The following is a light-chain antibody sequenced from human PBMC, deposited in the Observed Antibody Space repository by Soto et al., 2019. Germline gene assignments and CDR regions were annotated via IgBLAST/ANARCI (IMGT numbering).Light chain of an antibody. CDR3: QQYNTWPRT. CDR1: QSVLSSSNDKNY. V-gene: IGKV4-1*01. J-gene: IGKJ1*01. Sequence: DIVVTQSPDSLPVSLGERATINCKSSQSVLSSSNDKNYLAWYRQKPGQPPKLLIYWASTRESGVPDRFSGSGSGTDFTLTITRLQAEDVAVYYCQQYNTWPRTFGQGTKVEIK. CDR2: WAS.